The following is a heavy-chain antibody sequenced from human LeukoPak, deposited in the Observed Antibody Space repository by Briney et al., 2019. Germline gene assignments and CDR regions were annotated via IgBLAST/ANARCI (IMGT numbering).Heavy chain of an antibody. J-gene: IGHJ4*02. D-gene: IGHD3-9*01. Sequence: PSETLSLTCTVSGGSISSYYWSWIRQPAGKGLEWIGRIYTSGSTNYNPSLKSRVTISVDTSKNQFSLKLSSVTAADTAVYYCARSPHILTGENFDSWGQGTLLTVSS. V-gene: IGHV4-4*07. CDR2: IYTSGST. CDR1: GGSISSYY. CDR3: ARSPHILTGENFDS.